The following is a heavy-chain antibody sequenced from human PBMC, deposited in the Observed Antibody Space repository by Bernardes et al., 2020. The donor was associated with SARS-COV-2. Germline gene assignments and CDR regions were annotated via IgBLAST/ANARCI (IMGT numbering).Heavy chain of an antibody. CDR3: ARGLAIFEY. Sequence: RSMTCTVSGASVSSPTSYWSWIRQPPGEGLEWIGYMHYGGSANYNPSVKSRVSISVDTSKNQFSLKLTSVTAADTAVYYCARGLAIFEYWGQGTLVSV. CDR2: MHYGGSA. CDR1: GASVSSPTSY. J-gene: IGHJ4*02. V-gene: IGHV4-61*01. D-gene: IGHD3-9*01.